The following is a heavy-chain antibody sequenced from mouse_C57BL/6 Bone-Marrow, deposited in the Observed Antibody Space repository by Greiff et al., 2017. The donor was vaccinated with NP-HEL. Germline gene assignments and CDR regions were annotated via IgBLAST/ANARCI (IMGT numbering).Heavy chain of an antibody. CDR2: IDPENGDT. V-gene: IGHV14-4*01. J-gene: IGHJ2*01. Sequence: EVQLQQSGAELVRPGASVKLSCTASGFNIKDDYMHWVKQRPEQGLEWIGWIDPENGDTEYASKFQGKATITADTSSNTAYLQLSSLTSEDTAVYYCTKGGLRRGDYFGYWGQGTTLTVSS. CDR3: TKGGLRRGDYFGY. CDR1: GFNIKDDY. D-gene: IGHD2-2*01.